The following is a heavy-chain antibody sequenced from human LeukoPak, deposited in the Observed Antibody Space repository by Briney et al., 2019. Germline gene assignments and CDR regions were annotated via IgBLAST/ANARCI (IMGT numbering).Heavy chain of an antibody. CDR2: ITYNSGTI. V-gene: IGHV3-48*02. Sequence: PGGSLRLSCAASGFTFRSYAMQWVRQAPGKGLEWVSYITYNSGTIFYADSVKGRFTISRDNAKDSLYLQMSSLRDEDTAVYYRARDSGYSYADDYWGQGTLVTVSS. CDR1: GFTFRSYA. CDR3: ARDSGYSYADDY. J-gene: IGHJ4*02. D-gene: IGHD5-18*01.